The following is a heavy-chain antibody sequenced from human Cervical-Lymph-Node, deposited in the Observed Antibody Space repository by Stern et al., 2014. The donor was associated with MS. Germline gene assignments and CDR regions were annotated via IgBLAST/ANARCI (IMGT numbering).Heavy chain of an antibody. D-gene: IGHD3-3*01. V-gene: IGHV2-5*02. J-gene: IGHJ4*02. CDR3: AHAIPYDFWSGYYPTAFDY. CDR1: GFSLSTSGVG. Sequence: ESGPTLVKPTQTLTLTCTFSGFSLSTSGVGVGWIRQPPGKALEWLALIYWGDDKRYSPSLKSRLTITKDTSKNQVVLTMTNMDPVDTATYYCAHAIPYDFWSGYYPTAFDYWGQGTLVTVSS. CDR2: IYWGDDK.